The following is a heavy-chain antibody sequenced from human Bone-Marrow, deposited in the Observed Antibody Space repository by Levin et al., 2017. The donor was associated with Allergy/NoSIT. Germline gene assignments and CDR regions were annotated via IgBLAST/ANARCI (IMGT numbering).Heavy chain of an antibody. J-gene: IGHJ4*02. Sequence: GESLKISCAASGFTFSDYTMNWVRQAPGKGLEWVSSISGSTSYIYYADSVKGRFTISRDNAKNSLYLQMSSLRAEDTAVYYCARDRVAAAADSNFDYWGQGTLVTVSS. CDR2: ISGSTSYI. CDR1: GFTFSDYT. V-gene: IGHV3-21*01. CDR3: ARDRVAAAADSNFDY. D-gene: IGHD6-13*01.